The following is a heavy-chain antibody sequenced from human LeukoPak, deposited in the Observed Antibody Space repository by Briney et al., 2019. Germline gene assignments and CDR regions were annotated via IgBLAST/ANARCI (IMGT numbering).Heavy chain of an antibody. J-gene: IGHJ4*02. Sequence: PSETLSLTCTVSGDSISSNSYYWGWIRQPPGKGLEWIGSIYYSGSTYNNPSLKSRVTISVDTSKNQFSLKLNSLTAADTAVYYCARVRGYYYGSGSYYFDYWGQGTLVTVSS. CDR1: GDSISSNSYY. D-gene: IGHD3-10*01. CDR3: ARVRGYYYGSGSYYFDY. CDR2: IYYSGST. V-gene: IGHV4-39*01.